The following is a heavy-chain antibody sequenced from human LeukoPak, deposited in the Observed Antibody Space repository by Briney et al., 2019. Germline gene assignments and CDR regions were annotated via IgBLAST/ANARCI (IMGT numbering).Heavy chain of an antibody. CDR1: GYTFTSYA. CDR3: ARARQWLAYFDY. Sequence: ASVKVSCKASGYTFTSYAMHWARQAPGQRLEWMGWINAGNGNTKYSQKFQGRVTITRDTSASTAYMELGSLRSEDTAVYYCARARQWLAYFDYWGQGTLVTVSS. J-gene: IGHJ4*02. D-gene: IGHD6-19*01. CDR2: INAGNGNT. V-gene: IGHV1-3*01.